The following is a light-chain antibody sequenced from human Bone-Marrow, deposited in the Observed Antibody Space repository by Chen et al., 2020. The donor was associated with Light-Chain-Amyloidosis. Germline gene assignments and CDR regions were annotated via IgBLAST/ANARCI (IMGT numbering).Light chain of an antibody. CDR2: RDT. CDR1: DLPTKY. Sequence: YELTQPPSVSVSPGQTARITCSGDDLPTKYTYWYQQKPGQAPVLVIHRDTERPSGISERFSGSSSGTTATLTISGVQAEDEADYHCQSADSSGTYEVIFGGGTKLTVL. CDR3: QSADSSGTYEVI. J-gene: IGLJ2*01. V-gene: IGLV3-25*03.